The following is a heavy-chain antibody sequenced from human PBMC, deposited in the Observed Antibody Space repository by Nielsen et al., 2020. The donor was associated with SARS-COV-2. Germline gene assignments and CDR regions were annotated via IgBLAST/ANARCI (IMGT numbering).Heavy chain of an antibody. CDR1: GFTFSSYS. V-gene: IGHV3-21*01. CDR3: ARDHRVYGSGSSDGD. J-gene: IGHJ4*02. CDR2: ISSSSSYI. Sequence: GESLKISCAASGFTFSSYSMNWVRQAPGKGLEWVSSISSSSSYIYYADPVKGRFTISRDNAKNSLYLQMNSLRAEDTAVYYCARDHRVYGSGSSDGDWGQGTLVTVSS. D-gene: IGHD3-10*01.